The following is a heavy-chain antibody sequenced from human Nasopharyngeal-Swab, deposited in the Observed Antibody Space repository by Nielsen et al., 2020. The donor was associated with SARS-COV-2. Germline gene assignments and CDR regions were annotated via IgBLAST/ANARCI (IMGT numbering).Heavy chain of an antibody. CDR2: IYPGDSDT. Sequence: GGSLRLSCKGSGYSFTSYWIGWVRQMPGKGLEWMGIIYPGDSDTRYSPSFQGQVTISADKSTSTAYLQWSSLKASDTAMYYCARRIAVAGIYDYWGQGTLVTVSS. V-gene: IGHV5-51*01. J-gene: IGHJ4*02. CDR3: ARRIAVAGIYDY. CDR1: GYSFTSYW. D-gene: IGHD6-19*01.